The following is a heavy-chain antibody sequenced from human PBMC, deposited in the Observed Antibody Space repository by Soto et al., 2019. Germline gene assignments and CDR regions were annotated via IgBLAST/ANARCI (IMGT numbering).Heavy chain of an antibody. CDR1: GFTFSSYA. CDR3: ARAYEGDYFDY. Sequence: QVQLVESGGGVVQPGRSLRLSCAASGFTFSSYAMHWVRQAPGKGLEWVAVISYDGSNKYYAESVKGRFTISRDNSKNTLYLQMNSLRAEDTAVYYCARAYEGDYFDYRGQGTLVTVSS. V-gene: IGHV3-30-3*01. J-gene: IGHJ4*02. D-gene: IGHD3-16*01. CDR2: ISYDGSNK.